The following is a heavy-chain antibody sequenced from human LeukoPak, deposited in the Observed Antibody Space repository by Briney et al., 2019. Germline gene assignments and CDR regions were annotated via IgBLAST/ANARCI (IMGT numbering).Heavy chain of an antibody. J-gene: IGHJ4*02. D-gene: IGHD3-3*01. V-gene: IGHV3-11*04. CDR2: ISSSGSTI. CDR3: ARDSRSGVFGVATFDY. CDR1: GFTFSDYY. Sequence: PGGSLRLSCAASGFTFSDYYMSWIRHAPREGLGWVSYISSSGSTIYYADSVKGRFTISKDSAKNSLYLQMNSLRAEDTAVYYCARDSRSGVFGVATFDYWGQGTLVTVSS.